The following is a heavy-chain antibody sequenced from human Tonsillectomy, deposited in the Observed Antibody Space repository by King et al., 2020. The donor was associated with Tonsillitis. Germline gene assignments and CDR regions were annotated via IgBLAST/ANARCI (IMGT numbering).Heavy chain of an antibody. Sequence: VQLVESGGGLVQPGGSLRLSCAASGFTFSNYAMNWVRQAPGKGLEWVSIIYSGGASTYYADSVKGRFTISRDNSKNTLYLQMYSLRAEDTAVYYCAKESQPPWGSQNCWGQGTLVTVSS. CDR3: AKESQPPWGSQNC. D-gene: IGHD7-27*01. J-gene: IGHJ4*02. CDR2: IYSGGAST. CDR1: GFTFSNYA. V-gene: IGHV3-23*03.